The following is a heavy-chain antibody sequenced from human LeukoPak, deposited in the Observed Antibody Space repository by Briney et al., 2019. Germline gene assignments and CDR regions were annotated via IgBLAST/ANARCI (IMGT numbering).Heavy chain of an antibody. V-gene: IGHV3-23*01. J-gene: IGHJ4*02. D-gene: IGHD3-16*01. CDR1: GFTFSGYA. CDR2: ITGSTGKT. CDR3: AKDYVWFDC. Sequence: PGGSLRLSCAASGFTFSGYAMSWVPQAPGKGLEWVSAITGSTGKTFYADSVKGRFTISRDNSKNTLYLQMNSLRPEDTALYYCAKDYVWFDCWGQGTLVTVFS.